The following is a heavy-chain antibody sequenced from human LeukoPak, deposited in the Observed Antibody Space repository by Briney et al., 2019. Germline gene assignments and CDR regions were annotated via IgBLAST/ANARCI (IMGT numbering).Heavy chain of an antibody. CDR3: VRDES. Sequence: PGGSLRLSCGASGFTFSWYWMSWVRQAPGKGLEWVANIKKDGSEKYYVDSVKGRFTISRDNAKNSLYLQMNSLRAEDTAVYYCVRDESWGQGTPVTVSS. CDR2: IKKDGSEK. CDR1: GFTFSWYW. J-gene: IGHJ5*02. V-gene: IGHV3-7*01.